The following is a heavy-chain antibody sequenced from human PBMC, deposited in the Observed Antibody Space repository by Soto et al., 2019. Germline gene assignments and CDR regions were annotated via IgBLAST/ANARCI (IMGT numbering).Heavy chain of an antibody. D-gene: IGHD1-1*01. CDR2: ISAHNGNT. Sequence: QVHLVQSGAEVKKHGASVKVSCKGSGYDITTYGTTWVRQAPGQGLEWMAWISAHNGNTDYAQKLQGRVTVTRDTSTSTAYMELRSLRSDDTAVYYCARGRYGDYWGQGALVTVSS. CDR1: GYDITTYG. J-gene: IGHJ4*02. CDR3: ARGRYGDY. V-gene: IGHV1-18*01.